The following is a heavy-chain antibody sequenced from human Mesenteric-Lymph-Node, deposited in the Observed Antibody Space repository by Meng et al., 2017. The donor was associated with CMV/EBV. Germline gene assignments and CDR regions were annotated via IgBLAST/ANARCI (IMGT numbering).Heavy chain of an antibody. D-gene: IGHD6-13*01. CDR2: IYSGGSNT. CDR3: AKAHSSSWLPYFDY. Sequence: GESLKISCAASGFTFSSYAMSWVRQAPEKGLEWVSLIYSGGSNTYYADSVKGRFTISRDDSKNTLYLQMNSLRAEDTAVYYCAKAHSSSWLPYFDYWGQGTLVTVSS. CDR1: GFTFSSYA. J-gene: IGHJ4*02. V-gene: IGHV3-23*03.